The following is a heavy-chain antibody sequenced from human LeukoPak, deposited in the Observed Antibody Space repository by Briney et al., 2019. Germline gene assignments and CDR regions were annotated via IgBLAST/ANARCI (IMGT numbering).Heavy chain of an antibody. J-gene: IGHJ2*01. Sequence: PGGSLRLSCAASGFSFSNFALSWVRQAPGKGLEWVSGISGSGGSTYYADSVKGRFTISRDNSKNTLYLQMNSLRAEDTAVYYCAKGIVVPGAYWYFDLWGRGTLVTVSS. CDR3: AKGIVVPGAYWYFDL. CDR1: GFSFSNFA. D-gene: IGHD2-2*01. V-gene: IGHV3-23*01. CDR2: ISGSGGST.